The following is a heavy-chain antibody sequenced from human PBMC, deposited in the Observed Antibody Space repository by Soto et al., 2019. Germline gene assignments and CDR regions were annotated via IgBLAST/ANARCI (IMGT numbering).Heavy chain of an antibody. V-gene: IGHV4-39*01. CDR1: GGSITSSSYY. J-gene: IGHJ4*02. D-gene: IGHD3-22*01. CDR3: MLGSGWKDFDY. Sequence: SETLSLTCTVSGGSITSSSYYWGWIRQPPGKGLEWIGNIYYSGSTYYNPSLKSRVTISVDTSKNQFSLKLSSVTAADTAVYYCMLGSGWKDFDYWGQGTRVTVSS. CDR2: IYYSGST.